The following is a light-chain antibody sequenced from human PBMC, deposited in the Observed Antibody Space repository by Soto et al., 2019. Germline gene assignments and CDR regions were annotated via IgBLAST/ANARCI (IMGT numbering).Light chain of an antibody. V-gene: IGLV2-14*01. J-gene: IGLJ1*01. CDR1: SSDVGAYNY. CDR3: SSYTSSGTDV. CDR2: DVS. Sequence: QSVLTQPASVSGSPGQSITISCSGTSSDVGAYNYVSWYQQHPGKAPKVMIYDVSNRPSGISNRFSGSKSGNTASLTISGLQPEDEADYYCSSYTSSGTDVFGTGTKATVL.